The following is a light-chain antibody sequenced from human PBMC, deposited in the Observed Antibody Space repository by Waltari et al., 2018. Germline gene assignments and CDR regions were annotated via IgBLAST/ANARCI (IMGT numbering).Light chain of an antibody. CDR1: QSVSSSY. J-gene: IGKJ2*01. V-gene: IGKV3-20*01. CDR2: GAS. CDR3: QQYGSSLF. Sequence: EIVLTQFPGTLSLSPGERATLSCRASQSVSSSYLAWYQQKPGQAPRLLIYGASSRATGIPDRFSGSGSGTDFTLTISRLEPEDFAVYYCQQYGSSLFFGQGTKLEIK.